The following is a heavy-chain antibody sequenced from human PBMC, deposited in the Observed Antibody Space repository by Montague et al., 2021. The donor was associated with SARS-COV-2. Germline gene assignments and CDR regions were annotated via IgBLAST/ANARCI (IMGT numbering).Heavy chain of an antibody. J-gene: IGHJ3*02. Sequence: SETLSLTCTVSGGSISNSYYYCARLRQPPGLGLVWFVSIYFNGHSYYNLSLKNRASISLATSKYQHYLKLDSVAAADTAVYYCASQPPYQTGALDIWGQGTMVTVSS. CDR2: IYFNGHS. CDR3: ASQPPYQTGALDI. D-gene: IGHD2-2*01. V-gene: IGHV4-39*01. CDR1: GGSISNSYYY.